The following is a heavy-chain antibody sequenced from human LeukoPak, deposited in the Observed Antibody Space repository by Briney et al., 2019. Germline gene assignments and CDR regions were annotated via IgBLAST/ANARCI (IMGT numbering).Heavy chain of an antibody. CDR3: AKGRTGQNWFDP. D-gene: IGHD1-14*01. CDR1: GFTFSSYA. V-gene: IGHV3-23*01. J-gene: IGHJ5*02. Sequence: PGGSLRLSCAASGFTFSSYAMSWVRQAPGKGLEWVSAISGSGGSTYYADSVKGRFTISRDNSKNTLYLQMNSLRAEDTAAYYCAKGRTGQNWFDPWGQGTLVTVSS. CDR2: ISGSGGST.